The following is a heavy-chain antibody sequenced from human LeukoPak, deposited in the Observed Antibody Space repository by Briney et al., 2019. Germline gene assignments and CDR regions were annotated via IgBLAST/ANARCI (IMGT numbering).Heavy chain of an antibody. CDR3: ARGHYDFWSGYYLFDY. V-gene: IGHV4-34*01. D-gene: IGHD3-3*01. J-gene: IGHJ4*02. CDR2: INHSGST. CDR1: GGSFSGYY. Sequence: SETLSLTCAVYGGSFSGYYWSWIRQPPGKGLEWIGEINHSGSTNYNPSLKSRVTISVDTSKNQFSLKLSSVTAADTAVYYCARGHYDFWSGYYLFDYWGQGTLVTVSS.